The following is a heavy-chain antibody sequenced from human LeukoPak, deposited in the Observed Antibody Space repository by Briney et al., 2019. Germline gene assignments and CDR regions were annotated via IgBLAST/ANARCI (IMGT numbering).Heavy chain of an antibody. CDR2: IYYSGST. J-gene: IGHJ4*02. CDR3: ARLYGSGSYYALHHEDY. CDR1: GGSLSSYY. Sequence: SETLSLTCTVSGGSLSSYYWSWIRQPPGKGLERIGYIYYSGSTNYNPSLKSRVTISVDTSKNQFSLKLSSVTAADTAVYYCARLYGSGSYYALHHEDYWGLGTLVTVSS. D-gene: IGHD3-10*01. V-gene: IGHV4-59*08.